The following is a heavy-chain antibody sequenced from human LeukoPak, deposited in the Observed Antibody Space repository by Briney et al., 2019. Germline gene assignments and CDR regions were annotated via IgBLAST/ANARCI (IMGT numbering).Heavy chain of an antibody. CDR3: ARNFWSGYYYYYGMDV. CDR1: GYTFTSYD. V-gene: IGHV1-8*01. J-gene: IGHJ6*02. Sequence: ASVKVSCKAPGYTFTSYDINWVRQATGQGLEWMGWMNPNSGNTGYAQKFQGRVTMTRNTSISTAYMELSSLRSEDTAVYYCARNFWSGYYYYYGMDVWGQGTTVTVSS. CDR2: MNPNSGNT. D-gene: IGHD3-3*01.